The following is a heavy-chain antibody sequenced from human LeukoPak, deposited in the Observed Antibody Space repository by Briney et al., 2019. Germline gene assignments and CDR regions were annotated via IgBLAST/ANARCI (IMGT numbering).Heavy chain of an antibody. Sequence: PGGSLRLSCAASGFTFSSYAMHWVRQAPGKGLEWVAVISYDGSNKYYADSVKGRFTISRDNAKNSLYLQMNSLRAEDTAVYYCARISVAGTPLDVFDGWGQGTIVTVSS. D-gene: IGHD6-19*01. CDR1: GFTFSSYA. J-gene: IGHJ3*01. CDR2: ISYDGSNK. V-gene: IGHV3-30-3*01. CDR3: ARISVAGTPLDVFDG.